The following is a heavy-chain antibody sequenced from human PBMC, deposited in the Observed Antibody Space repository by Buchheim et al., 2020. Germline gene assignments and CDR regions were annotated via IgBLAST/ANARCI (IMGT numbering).Heavy chain of an antibody. Sequence: QVQLVESGGGVVQPGRSLRLSCAASGFTFSSYGMHWVRQAPGKGLEWVAVISYDGSNKYYADSVKGRFTISRDNSKNTLYLQMNSLRAEDTAVYYCAKGGDIVVVVAATGFDYWGQGTL. CDR1: GFTFSSYG. CDR3: AKGGDIVVVVAATGFDY. V-gene: IGHV3-30*18. CDR2: ISYDGSNK. D-gene: IGHD2-15*01. J-gene: IGHJ4*02.